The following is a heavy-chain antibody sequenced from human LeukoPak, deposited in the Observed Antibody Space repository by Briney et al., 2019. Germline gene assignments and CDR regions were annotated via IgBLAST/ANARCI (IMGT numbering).Heavy chain of an antibody. CDR2: IWYDGSNK. CDR1: GFSFSNYD. Sequence: PGRSLRLSCAASGFSFSNYDMHWVRQAPGKGLEWVAVIWYDGSNKYYADSVKGRFTISRDNSKNTLYLQMNSLRVEDTAVYYCARERISGWYCDYWGQGTLVTVSS. V-gene: IGHV3-33*01. CDR3: ARERISGWYCDY. J-gene: IGHJ4*02. D-gene: IGHD6-19*01.